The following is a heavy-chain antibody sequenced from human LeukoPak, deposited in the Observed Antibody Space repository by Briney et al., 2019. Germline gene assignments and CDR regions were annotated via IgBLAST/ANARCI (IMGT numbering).Heavy chain of an antibody. Sequence: GASVKVSCKASGGTFSSYAISWVRQAPGQGLEWMGWISAYNGNTNYAQKLQGRVTMTTDTSTSTAYMELRSLRSDDTAVYYCARYKQQRFRYYYMDVWGKGTTVTISS. CDR2: ISAYNGNT. J-gene: IGHJ6*03. CDR3: ARYKQQRFRYYYMDV. CDR1: GGTFSSYA. V-gene: IGHV1-18*01. D-gene: IGHD6-13*01.